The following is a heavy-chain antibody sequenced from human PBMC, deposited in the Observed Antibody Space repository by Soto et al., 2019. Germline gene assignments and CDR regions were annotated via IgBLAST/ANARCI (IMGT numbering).Heavy chain of an antibody. V-gene: IGHV4-34*01. D-gene: IGHD3-10*01. CDR3: ARRTGVRSAFAN. CDR1: GGSFSGYY. CDR2: INHSGST. Sequence: QVQLQQWGAGLLKPSETLSLTCAVYGGSFSGYYWSWIRQPPGKGLEWIGEINHSGSTNYNPSLKSRVNITVGPAKDQVSRKLRFGTAADTAVYYCARRTGVRSAFANWGQGTMVTVSS. J-gene: IGHJ3*02.